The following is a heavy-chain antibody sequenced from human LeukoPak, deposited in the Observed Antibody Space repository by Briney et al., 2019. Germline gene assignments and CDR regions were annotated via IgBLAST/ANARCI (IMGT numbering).Heavy chain of an antibody. Sequence: PGGSLRLSCAASGFTFRSHGMNWLRQAPGKGLEWVAFMWSDGSNEYYADSVKGRFTISRDSSKDTVYLQMNSLRPEDTAVYYCANELGGINVYWGQGTLVTVSS. CDR2: MWSDGSNE. J-gene: IGHJ4*02. D-gene: IGHD7-27*01. CDR1: GFTFRSHG. CDR3: ANELGGINVY. V-gene: IGHV3-30*02.